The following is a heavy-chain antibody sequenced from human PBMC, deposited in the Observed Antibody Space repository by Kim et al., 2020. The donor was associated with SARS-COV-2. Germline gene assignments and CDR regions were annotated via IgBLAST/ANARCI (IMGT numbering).Heavy chain of an antibody. CDR3: ARARENSFDY. CDR2: IWNDGTYQ. Sequence: GGSLRLSCAASGFSFSSRGMHWVRQAPGKGLEWVAVIWNDGTYQNYADSVRGRFTISRDNSKNTLDLQMNSLRVEDTAVYYCARARENSFDYWGQGTLVTVSS. J-gene: IGHJ4*02. V-gene: IGHV3-33*08. CDR1: GFSFSSRG.